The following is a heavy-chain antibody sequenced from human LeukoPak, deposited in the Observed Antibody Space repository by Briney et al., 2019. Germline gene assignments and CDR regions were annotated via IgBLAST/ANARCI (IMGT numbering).Heavy chain of an antibody. CDR2: ISPNSGGS. Sequence: ASVTVSFKASGYTFTDYYIHWVRQAPGQGREWMGWISPNSGGSNYAHNFQARVTMTRDTSINTAYMELSRLRSDDAAVYFCARDSSRGYTYAFDYWGQGTLVSVSS. CDR3: ARDSSRGYTYAFDY. CDR1: GYTFTDYY. D-gene: IGHD5-18*01. J-gene: IGHJ4*02. V-gene: IGHV1-2*02.